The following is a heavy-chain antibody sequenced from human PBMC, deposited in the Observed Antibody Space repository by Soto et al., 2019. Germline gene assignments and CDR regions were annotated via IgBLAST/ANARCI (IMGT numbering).Heavy chain of an antibody. V-gene: IGHV4-39*01. CDR1: GGSISSSSYY. J-gene: IGHJ4*02. CDR2: IYYSGST. D-gene: IGHD5-18*01. CDR3: AGLGERRIQLWDAGWAYFDY. Sequence: QLQLQESGPGLVKPSETLSLTCTVSGGSISSSSYYWGWIRQPPGKGLEWIGSIYYSGSTYYNPSLKSRVTISVDTSKNQFSLKLSSVTAADTAVYYCAGLGERRIQLWDAGWAYFDYWGQGTLVTVSS.